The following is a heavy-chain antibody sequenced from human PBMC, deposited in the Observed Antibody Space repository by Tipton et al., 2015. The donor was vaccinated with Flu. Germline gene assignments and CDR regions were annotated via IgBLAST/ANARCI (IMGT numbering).Heavy chain of an antibody. CDR3: GRVSPRGITSILLTMLPEGYFDF. J-gene: IGHJ4*02. CDR1: SWSFSGYY. Sequence: TLSLTCAVNSWSFSGYYWSWIRQPPGKGLEWVGEINYEGSTNYNQSLQRRVSMSVDNAMNQFSLKLSSFTAADKAGYYCGRVSPRGITSILLTMLPEGYFDFWGQRPLVSVSS. D-gene: IGHD1-20*01. CDR2: INYEGST. V-gene: IGHV4-34*01.